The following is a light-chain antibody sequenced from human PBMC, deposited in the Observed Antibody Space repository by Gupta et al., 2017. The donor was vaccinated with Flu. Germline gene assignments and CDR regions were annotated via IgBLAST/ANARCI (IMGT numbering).Light chain of an antibody. V-gene: IGKV3-20*01. Sequence: GTLSLSPGERATLSCRASQSVNNNLLTWYQQKPGQPPRLLIYGASSRATGIPDRFSGSGSGTDFTLTIRRLEPEDFAVYYCQQYGISAYSFGQGTKLEIK. CDR2: GAS. CDR3: QQYGISAYS. CDR1: QSVNNNL. J-gene: IGKJ2*03.